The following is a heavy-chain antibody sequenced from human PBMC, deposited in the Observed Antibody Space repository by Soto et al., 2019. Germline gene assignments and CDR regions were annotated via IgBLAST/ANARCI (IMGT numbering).Heavy chain of an antibody. CDR1: GFTFSSYA. D-gene: IGHD3-3*01. Sequence: PGGSLRLSCAASGFTFSSYAMSWVRQAPGKGLEWVSAISGSGGSTYYADSVKGRFTISRDNSKNTLYLQMNSLRAEDTAVYYCANGGLRFLDPKVDVWGQGTTVTVSS. V-gene: IGHV3-23*01. CDR2: ISGSGGST. CDR3: ANGGLRFLDPKVDV. J-gene: IGHJ6*02.